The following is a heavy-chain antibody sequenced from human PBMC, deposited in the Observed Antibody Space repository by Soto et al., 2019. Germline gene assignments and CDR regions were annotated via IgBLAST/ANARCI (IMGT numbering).Heavy chain of an antibody. CDR3: ARRTTVTTICDY. CDR1: GGSISSGGYY. CDR2: IYYSGST. Sequence: LSLTCTVSGGSISSGGYYWSWIRQHPGKGLEWIGYIYYSGSTYYNPSLKSRVTISVDTSKNQFSLKLSSVTAADTAVYYCARRTTVTTICDYWGQGTLGTV. V-gene: IGHV4-31*03. J-gene: IGHJ4*02. D-gene: IGHD4-17*01.